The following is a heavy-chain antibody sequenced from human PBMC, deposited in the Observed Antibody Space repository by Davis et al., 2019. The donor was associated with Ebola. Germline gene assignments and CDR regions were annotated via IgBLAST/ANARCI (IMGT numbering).Heavy chain of an antibody. CDR1: GFPFTSYA. V-gene: IGHV3-23*01. D-gene: IGHD2-21*01. CDR3: AKGEGVVWWPYGMDV. Sequence: GESLKISCAASGFPFTSYAMSWVRRAPGKGLEWVSGISGSGDSTYYAESMKGRFTISRDNPKKTLYLQMNSLRAEDTAVYYCAKGEGVVWWPYGMDVWGQGTTVTVSS. CDR2: ISGSGDST. J-gene: IGHJ6*02.